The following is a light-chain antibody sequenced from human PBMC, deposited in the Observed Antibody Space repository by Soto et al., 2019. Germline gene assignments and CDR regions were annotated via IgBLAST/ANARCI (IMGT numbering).Light chain of an antibody. CDR3: QSYDTSLSGGAV. J-gene: IGLJ1*01. Sequence: QSVLTQSPSVSGAPGETVSISCTGTSCNIGAGFDVHWYQQLPATAPKLLIYGNNNRPSGVPDRFSGSKSGTSASLAITGLQAEDEADYCCQSYDTSLSGGAVFGTGTKVSVL. CDR2: GNN. CDR1: SCNIGAGFD. V-gene: IGLV1-40*01.